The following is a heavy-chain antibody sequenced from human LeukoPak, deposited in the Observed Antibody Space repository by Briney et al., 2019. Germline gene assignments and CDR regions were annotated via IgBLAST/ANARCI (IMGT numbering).Heavy chain of an antibody. D-gene: IGHD4-17*01. CDR2: IYYDGRT. V-gene: IGHV4-39*01. J-gene: IGHJ4*02. CDR1: GDSMTNSNSY. CDR3: VRRPHFGDPH. Sequence: SETLSLTCTVSGDSMTNSNSYWAWNRRPPGKGLEWIGSIYYDGRTYYSPSLRSRVTVSADTSKSQFSLKLSSVTAADTAVYYCVRRPHFGDPHWGQGTLVTVST.